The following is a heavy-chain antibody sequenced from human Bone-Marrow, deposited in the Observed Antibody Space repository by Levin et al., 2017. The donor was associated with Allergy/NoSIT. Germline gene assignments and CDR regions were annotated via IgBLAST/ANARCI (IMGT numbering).Heavy chain of an antibody. D-gene: IGHD2-2*01. CDR2: ISSSGSTI. Sequence: GGSLRLSCAASGFTFSDYYMSWIRQAPGKGLEWVSYISSSGSTIYYADSVKGRFTISRDNAKNSLYLQMNSLRAEDTAVYYCARAFGGLVPAAQTRRYNWFDPWGQGTLVTVSS. CDR3: ARAFGGLVPAAQTRRYNWFDP. CDR1: GFTFSDYY. J-gene: IGHJ5*02. V-gene: IGHV3-11*01.